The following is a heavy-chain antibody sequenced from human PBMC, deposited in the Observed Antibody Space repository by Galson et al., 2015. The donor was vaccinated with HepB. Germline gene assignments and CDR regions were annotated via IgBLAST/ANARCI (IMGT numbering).Heavy chain of an antibody. Sequence: ETLSLTCTVSGGSISSYYWSWIRQPAGKGLEWIGRIYTSGSTNYNPSLKSRVTMSVDTSKIQFSLKLSSVTAADTAVYYCAREPESTIFGVVTLFDPWGQGTLVTVSS. CDR2: IYTSGST. D-gene: IGHD3-3*01. CDR3: AREPESTIFGVVTLFDP. CDR1: GGSISSYY. V-gene: IGHV4-4*07. J-gene: IGHJ5*02.